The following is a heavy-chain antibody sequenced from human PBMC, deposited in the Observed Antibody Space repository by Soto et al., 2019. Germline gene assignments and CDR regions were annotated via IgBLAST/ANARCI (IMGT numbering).Heavy chain of an antibody. Sequence: PGGSLRLSCAASGFTFSSYGMHWVRQAPGKGLEWVAVIWYDGSNKYYADSVKGRFTISRDNSKNTLYLQMNSLRAEDTAVYYCARDAKGAAREYYYYGMDVWGQGTTVTVSS. CDR2: IWYDGSNK. CDR3: ARDAKGAAREYYYYGMDV. J-gene: IGHJ6*02. V-gene: IGHV3-33*01. CDR1: GFTFSSYG. D-gene: IGHD1-26*01.